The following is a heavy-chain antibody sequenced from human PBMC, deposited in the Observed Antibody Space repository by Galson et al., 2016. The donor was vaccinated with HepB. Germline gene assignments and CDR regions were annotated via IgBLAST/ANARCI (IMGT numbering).Heavy chain of an antibody. D-gene: IGHD3-22*01. V-gene: IGHV5-51*01. CDR2: IYPTDSDT. J-gene: IGHJ2*01. CDR1: GYIFTSYW. CDR3: VRQATYDSGYYYWYFDL. Sequence: QSGAEVKKPGESLKISCKGSGYIFTSYWIGWVRQMPGKGLEYMGIIYPTDSDTRYSPAFQGQVTISADKSISTAYLQWSSLKASDTAMYYCVRQATYDSGYYYWYFDLWGRGTLVTVSS.